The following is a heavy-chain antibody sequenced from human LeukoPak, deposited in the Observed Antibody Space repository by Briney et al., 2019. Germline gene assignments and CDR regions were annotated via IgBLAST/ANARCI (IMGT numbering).Heavy chain of an antibody. CDR2: IIPIFGTA. J-gene: IGHJ6*03. CDR3: ARGRTGTSADYYYYMDV. CDR1: GGTFSSYA. D-gene: IGHD1-1*01. Sequence: SVKVSCKASGGTFSSYAISWVRQAPGQGLEWMGGIIPIFGTANYAQKFQGRVTITTDESTSTAYMELSSLRSEDTAVYYCARGRTGTSADYYYYMDVWGKGTTVTVSS. V-gene: IGHV1-69*05.